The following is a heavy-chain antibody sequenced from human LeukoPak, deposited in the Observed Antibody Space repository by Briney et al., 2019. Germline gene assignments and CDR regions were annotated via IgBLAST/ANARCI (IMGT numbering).Heavy chain of an antibody. D-gene: IGHD3-10*01. J-gene: IGHJ6*03. CDR2: ISAYTGNT. CDR1: GYTFTSYG. CDR3: ARGPKRFGEFHYYYYMDV. Sequence: GASVKVSCKASGYTFTSYGISWVRQVPGQGLEWMGWISAYTGNTNYAQNLQGRVTMTTDTSTRTAYMELSSLRSEDTAVYYCARGPKRFGEFHYYYYMDVWGKGTTVTVSS. V-gene: IGHV1-18*01.